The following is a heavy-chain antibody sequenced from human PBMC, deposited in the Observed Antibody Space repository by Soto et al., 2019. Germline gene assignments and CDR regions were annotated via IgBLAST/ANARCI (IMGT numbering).Heavy chain of an antibody. CDR2: INPNSGNT. J-gene: IGHJ5*02. CDR3: ARCPQLGLWFDP. V-gene: IGHV1-8*02. D-gene: IGHD6-6*01. Sequence: ASVKVSCKASGYTFTGYYMHWVRQAPGQGLEWMGWINPNSGNTGYAQKFQGRVTMTRNTSISTAYMELSSLRSEDTAVYYCARCPQLGLWFDPWGQGTLVTVSS. CDR1: GYTFTGYY.